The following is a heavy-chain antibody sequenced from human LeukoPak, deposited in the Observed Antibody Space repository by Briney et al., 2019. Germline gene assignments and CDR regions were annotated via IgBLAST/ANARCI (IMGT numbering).Heavy chain of an antibody. CDR2: IWYDGTKK. D-gene: IGHD7-27*01. J-gene: IGHJ4*02. CDR3: ARALGQPYFDY. V-gene: IGHV3-33*01. CDR1: GFTFNNFG. Sequence: GGSLRLSCAASGFTFNNFGMHWVRQAPGKGLEWVAVIWYDGTKKYYADSVKGRFTISRDSSKNTLFLQMNSLRAEDTAVYFCARALGQPYFDYWGQGALVTVSS.